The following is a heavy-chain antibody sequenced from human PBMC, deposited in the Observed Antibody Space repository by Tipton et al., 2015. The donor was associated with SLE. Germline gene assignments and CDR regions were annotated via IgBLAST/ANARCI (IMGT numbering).Heavy chain of an antibody. CDR1: GGSISSRDYH. D-gene: IGHD6-19*01. J-gene: IGHJ3*02. CDR3: VREGFSGWTTAFDI. Sequence: TLSLTCTVSGGSISSRDYHWGWIRQPPGKGLEWIGYVYDSGSTHYNPSLTSRVTMSVDTSKNQFSLKLTSVTAADTAVYYCVREGFSGWTTAFDIWGQGTMVTVSS. CDR2: VYDSGST. V-gene: IGHV4-39*07.